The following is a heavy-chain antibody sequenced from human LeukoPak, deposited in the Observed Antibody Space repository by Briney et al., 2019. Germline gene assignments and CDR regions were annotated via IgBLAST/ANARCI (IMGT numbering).Heavy chain of an antibody. CDR2: ISTDGNST. Sequence: GGSLRLSCAASGFTFGSYWMHWVRHATGRGVVWVSRISTDGNSTSYTDSVKGRFTISRDNAKNTLYLQMNSLRAEDTAVYFCARASEAGTNWFDPWGQGTLVTVSS. V-gene: IGHV3-74*01. CDR3: ARASEAGTNWFDP. CDR1: GFTFGSYW. J-gene: IGHJ5*02. D-gene: IGHD6-19*01.